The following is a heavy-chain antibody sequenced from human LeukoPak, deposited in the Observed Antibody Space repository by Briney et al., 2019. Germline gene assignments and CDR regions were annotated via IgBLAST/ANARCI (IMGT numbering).Heavy chain of an antibody. CDR1: GGSISSDF. Sequence: PSETLSLTCTVSGGSISSDFWSWIRQSPGRGLEWIGYISYSGITSYNPSLKSRVTISVDTSKNQFALRLRSVTAADTAVYFCAGDIAAVDIPGSRLDPWGQGTLVTVSS. D-gene: IGHD6-13*01. CDR3: AGDIAAVDIPGSRLDP. CDR2: ISYSGIT. V-gene: IGHV4-59*08. J-gene: IGHJ5*02.